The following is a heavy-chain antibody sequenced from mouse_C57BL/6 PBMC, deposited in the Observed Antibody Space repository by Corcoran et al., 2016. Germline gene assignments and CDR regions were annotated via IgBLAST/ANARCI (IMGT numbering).Heavy chain of an antibody. CDR1: GYTFTDYY. J-gene: IGHJ4*01. D-gene: IGHD2-1*01. CDR2: INPYNGGT. CDR3: ARRGIYYGNYAYAMDY. V-gene: IGHV1-19*01. Sequence: EVQLQQSGPVLVKPGASVKMSCKASGYTFTDYYMNWVKQSHGKSLEWIGVINPYNGGTSYNQKFKGKATLTVDKSSSTAYMELNSLTSEDSAVYYCARRGIYYGNYAYAMDYWGQGTSVTVSS.